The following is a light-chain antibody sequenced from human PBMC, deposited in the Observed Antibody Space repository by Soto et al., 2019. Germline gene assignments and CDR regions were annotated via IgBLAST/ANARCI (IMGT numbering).Light chain of an antibody. J-gene: IGKJ5*01. CDR3: KQYGNSPIT. CDR2: GAY. Sequence: EVVMTQSPATLSVSPGERATLSCRASQSVSSNLAWYQQKHGQAPRLLIYGAYTRATGIQDRFSGSGSGTDFTLTIRRLEPEDFAVYYCKQYGNSPITFGQGTRLEI. V-gene: IGKV3-15*01. CDR1: QSVSSN.